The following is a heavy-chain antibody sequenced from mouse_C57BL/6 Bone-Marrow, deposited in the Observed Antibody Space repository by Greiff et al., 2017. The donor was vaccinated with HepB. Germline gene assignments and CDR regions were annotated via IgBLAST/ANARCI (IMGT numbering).Heavy chain of an antibody. Sequence: EVQLQQSGAELVRPGASVKLSCTASGFNIKDDYMHWVKQRPEQGLEWIGWIDPENGDTEYASKFQGKATITADTSSNTAYLQLSSLTSEDTAVYYCTTYYPYYCDYWGQGTTLTVSS. V-gene: IGHV14-4*01. J-gene: IGHJ2*01. D-gene: IGHD1-1*01. CDR2: IDPENGDT. CDR3: TTYYPYYCDY. CDR1: GFNIKDDY.